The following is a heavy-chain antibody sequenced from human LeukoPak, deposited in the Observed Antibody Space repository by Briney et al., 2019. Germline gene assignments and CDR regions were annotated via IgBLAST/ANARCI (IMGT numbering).Heavy chain of an antibody. CDR2: IYYSGST. CDR1: GGSISSYY. Sequence: SETLSLTCTVSGGSISSYYWSWIRQPPGKGLEWIGYIYYSGSTNHNPSLKSRVTISVDTSKNQFSLKLSSVTAADTAVYYCARVDSSSWSYFDYWGQGTLVTVSS. CDR3: ARVDSSSWSYFDY. J-gene: IGHJ4*02. D-gene: IGHD6-13*01. V-gene: IGHV4-59*01.